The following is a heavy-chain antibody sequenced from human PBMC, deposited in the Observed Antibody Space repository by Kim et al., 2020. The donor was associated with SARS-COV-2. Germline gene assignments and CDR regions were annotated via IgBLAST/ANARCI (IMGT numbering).Heavy chain of an antibody. V-gene: IGHV3-33*01. CDR1: GFTFSSYG. Sequence: GGSLRLSCAASGFTFSSYGMHWVRQAPGKGLEWVAVIWYDGSNKYYADSVKGRFTISRDNSKNTLYLQMNSLRAEDTAVYYCARVEGYYDSRGFDYWGQGTLVTVSS. CDR3: ARVEGYYDSRGFDY. CDR2: IWYDGSNK. D-gene: IGHD3-22*01. J-gene: IGHJ4*02.